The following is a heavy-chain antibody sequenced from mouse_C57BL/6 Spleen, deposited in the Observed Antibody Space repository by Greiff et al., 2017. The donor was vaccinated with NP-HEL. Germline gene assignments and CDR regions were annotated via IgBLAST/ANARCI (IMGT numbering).Heavy chain of an antibody. CDR2: IDPSDCYT. J-gene: IGHJ4*01. D-gene: IGHD3-3*01. V-gene: IGHV1-50*01. CDR3: ASREGGGYAMDY. CDR1: GYTFTSYW. Sequence: QVQLQQPGAELVKPGASVKLSCKASGYTFTSYWMQWVKQRPGQGLEWIGEIDPSDCYTNYQQKFTGKATLPVDTSSSTAYMQLSSLTSEDAAVYYCASREGGGYAMDYWGQGTSVTVSS.